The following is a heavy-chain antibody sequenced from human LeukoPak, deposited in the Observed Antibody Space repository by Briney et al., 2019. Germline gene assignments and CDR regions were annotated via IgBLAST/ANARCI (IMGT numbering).Heavy chain of an antibody. Sequence: GGSLRLSCAASGLTFSSYGMHWVRQAPGKGLEWVAVISYDGSNKYYADSVKGRFTISRDNSKNTLYLQMNSLRAEDTAVYYCARGSRGSYYYYYMDVWGKGTTVTVSS. V-gene: IGHV3-30*03. CDR3: ARGSRGSYYYYYMDV. J-gene: IGHJ6*03. CDR2: ISYDGSNK. CDR1: GLTFSSYG. D-gene: IGHD2-2*01.